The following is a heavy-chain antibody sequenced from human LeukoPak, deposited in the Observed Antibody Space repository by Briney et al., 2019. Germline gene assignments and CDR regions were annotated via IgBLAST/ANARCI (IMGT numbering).Heavy chain of an antibody. V-gene: IGHV3-74*01. J-gene: IGHJ4*02. CDR3: ARDKKSGESSEIDY. Sequence: PGGSLRLSCAASGFTFSNYWVHWVRQALGKGLVWVSRINRDGSTTNYADSVKGRFTVSRDNAKNTLNLQMNSLRAEDTAVYYCARDKKSGESSEIDYWGQGTLVIVSS. D-gene: IGHD3-10*01. CDR2: INRDGSTT. CDR1: GFTFSNYW.